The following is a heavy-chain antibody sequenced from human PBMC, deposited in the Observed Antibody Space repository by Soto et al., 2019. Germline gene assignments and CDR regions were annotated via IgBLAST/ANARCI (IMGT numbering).Heavy chain of an antibody. J-gene: IGHJ5*02. CDR3: TREKSGSYYVSCFDP. V-gene: IGHV3-49*03. CDR2: IRSKAYGGTT. Sequence: GGSLRLSCTASGFTFGDYAMSWFRQAPGKGLEWVGFIRSKAYGGTTEYAASVKGRFTISRDDSKSIAYLQMNSLKTEDTAVYYCTREKSGSYYVSCFDPWGQGTLVTVSS. CDR1: GFTFGDYA. D-gene: IGHD1-26*01.